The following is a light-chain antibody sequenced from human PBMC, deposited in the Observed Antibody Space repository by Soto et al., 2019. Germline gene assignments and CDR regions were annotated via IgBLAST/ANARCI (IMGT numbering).Light chain of an antibody. V-gene: IGKV3-15*01. CDR1: QSINNY. CDR2: RAS. CDR3: QQYSTWPPKYT. J-gene: IGKJ2*01. Sequence: EIVMTQSPATLSVSPGGRATLSCRASQSINNYLAWYQQRPGQPPRLLIYRASTRATGIPDRFSGSGSRTDFSLTVSSLQSEDFAVYYCQQYSTWPPKYTFGPGTKLEI.